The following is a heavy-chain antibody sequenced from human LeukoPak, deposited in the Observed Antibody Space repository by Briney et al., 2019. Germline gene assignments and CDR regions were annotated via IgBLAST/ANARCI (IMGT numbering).Heavy chain of an antibody. D-gene: IGHD1-1*01. CDR3: ARRGAGTGTTDY. Sequence: GGSLRLSCAASGFTFSSYWMYWVRQAPGKGLVCVSRINSDGSSTSYADSVKGRFIISRDNAKNTLYLQMNGLRAEDTAVYYCARRGAGTGTTDYWGQGTLVTVFS. CDR2: INSDGSST. J-gene: IGHJ4*02. V-gene: IGHV3-74*01. CDR1: GFTFSSYW.